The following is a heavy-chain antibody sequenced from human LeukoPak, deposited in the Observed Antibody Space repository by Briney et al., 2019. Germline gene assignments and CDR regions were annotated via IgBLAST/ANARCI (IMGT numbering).Heavy chain of an antibody. CDR1: GFTFSSYG. Sequence: PGGSLRLSCAASGFTFSSYGMSWVRQAPGKGLEWVSAISGSGGSTYYADSVKGRFTISRDNSKNTLYLQMNSLRAEDTAVYYCAKDRERRWELLGWYFDLWGRGTLVTVSS. V-gene: IGHV3-23*01. J-gene: IGHJ2*01. CDR2: ISGSGGST. D-gene: IGHD1-26*01. CDR3: AKDRERRWELLGWYFDL.